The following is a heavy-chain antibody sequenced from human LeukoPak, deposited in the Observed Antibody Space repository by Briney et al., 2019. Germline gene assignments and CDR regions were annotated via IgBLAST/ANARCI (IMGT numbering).Heavy chain of an antibody. J-gene: IGHJ4*02. CDR1: GFTFSNAW. D-gene: IGHD2-2*01. V-gene: IGHV3-15*01. CDR2: IKSKTDGGTT. Sequence: GGSLRLSCAASGFTFSNAWMSWVRQAPGKGLEWVGRIKSKTDGGTTDYAAPVKGRFTISRDDSKNTLYLQMNSLKTEDTAVYCCTTPYCSSTSRYVPYWGQGTLVTVSS. CDR3: TTPYCSSTSRYVPY.